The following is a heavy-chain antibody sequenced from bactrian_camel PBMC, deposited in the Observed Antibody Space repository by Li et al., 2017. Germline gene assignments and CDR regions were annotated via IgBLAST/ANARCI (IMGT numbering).Heavy chain of an antibody. V-gene: IGHV3S13*01. CDR1: GLTFSTYD. D-gene: IGHD5*01. CDR2: MSRDGTT. Sequence: DVQLVESGGGLVQPGGSLRLSCAGAGLTFSTYDMNWVRQAPGKERELVSTMSRDGTTMYADSVKGRFTISRDNTKNTLYLQMNSLKPEDTAMYYCAAGPWVVVPGGSGCLLSPSRYNYRGQGTQVTVS. J-gene: IGHJ4*01. CDR3: AAGPWVVVPGGSGCLLSPSRYNY.